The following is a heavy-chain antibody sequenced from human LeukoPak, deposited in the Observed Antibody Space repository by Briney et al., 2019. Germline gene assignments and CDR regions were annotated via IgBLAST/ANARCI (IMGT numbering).Heavy chain of an antibody. CDR1: GGSLSGYY. J-gene: IGHJ5*02. Sequence: SETLSLTCAVYGGSLSGYYWSWIRQHPGKGLEWIGYIYYSGSTYYNPSLKSRVTISVDTSKNQFSLKLSSVTAADTAVYYWAENKTPWGQGTQVTVSP. CDR2: IYYSGST. CDR3: AENKTP. V-gene: IGHV4-31*11.